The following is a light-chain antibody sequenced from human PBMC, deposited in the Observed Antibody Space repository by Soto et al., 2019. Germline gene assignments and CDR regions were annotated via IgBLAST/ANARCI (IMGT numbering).Light chain of an antibody. J-gene: IGKJ4*01. CDR2: DAS. Sequence: EIVLTQSPATLSLSPGERATLSCRASQSVSSYLAWYQQKPGQAPRLLIYDASNRATGIPARFSGSGSGTDVTLTIGILEPDDFEVYYFQQRSDWASTFCGGKKVQI. CDR1: QSVSSY. V-gene: IGKV3-11*01. CDR3: QQRSDWAST.